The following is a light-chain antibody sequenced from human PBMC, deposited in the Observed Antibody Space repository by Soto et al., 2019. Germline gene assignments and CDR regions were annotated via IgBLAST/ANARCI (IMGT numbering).Light chain of an antibody. Sequence: IQLTQSPSSLSASIGDRVTITCRASQDISSYLAWYRQKEGKAPELLIEAASTLQSGVPSRFSGSGSGTDFALTISSLQPEDFATYYCQQLKKYPLSFGGGTKVEIK. CDR1: QDISSY. CDR3: QQLKKYPLS. V-gene: IGKV1-9*01. J-gene: IGKJ4*01. CDR2: AAS.